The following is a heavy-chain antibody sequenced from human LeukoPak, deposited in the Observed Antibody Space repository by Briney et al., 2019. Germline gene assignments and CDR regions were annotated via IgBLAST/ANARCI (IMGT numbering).Heavy chain of an antibody. V-gene: IGHV1-69*13. D-gene: IGHD2-21*02. CDR2: IIPIFGTA. J-gene: IGHJ4*02. CDR1: GGTFSSYA. Sequence: SVKVSCKASGGTFSSYAISWVRQAPGQGLEWMGGIIPIFGTANYAQKFQGRVTITADESTSTAYMELSSLRSEDTAVYYCARTSCGGDCSFDYWGQGTLVTVSS. CDR3: ARTSCGGDCSFDY.